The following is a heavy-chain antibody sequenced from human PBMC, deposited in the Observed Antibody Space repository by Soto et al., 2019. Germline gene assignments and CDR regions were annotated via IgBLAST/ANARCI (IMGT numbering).Heavy chain of an antibody. V-gene: IGHV3-21*01. CDR1: GFTFSSYS. CDR3: ARDYCSSTSCYDTDYYYGMDV. Sequence: EVQLVESGGGLVKPGGSLRLSCAASGFTFSSYSMNWVRQAPGKGLEWVSSISSSSSYIYYADSVKGRFTISRDNAKNSLYLQMNSLRAEDTAVYYCARDYCSSTSCYDTDYYYGMDVWGQGTTVTVSS. D-gene: IGHD2-2*01. J-gene: IGHJ6*02. CDR2: ISSSSSYI.